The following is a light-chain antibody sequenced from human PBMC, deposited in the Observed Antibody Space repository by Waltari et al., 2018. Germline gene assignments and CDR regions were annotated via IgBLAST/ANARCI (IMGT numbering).Light chain of an antibody. CDR2: GAS. CDR3: QQRNTWPRT. Sequence: DVQMTQSPSSLSASVGDRVTITCRASQSISTYLNWYQQKPGKAPNLLIYGASTLQSGVPSRFSGSGSGTDFTLTISSLQPEDFATYYCQQRNTWPRTFGQGTKVEI. J-gene: IGKJ1*01. V-gene: IGKV1-39*01. CDR1: QSISTY.